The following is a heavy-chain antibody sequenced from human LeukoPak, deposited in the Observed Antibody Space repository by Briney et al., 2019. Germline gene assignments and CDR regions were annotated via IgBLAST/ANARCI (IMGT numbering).Heavy chain of an antibody. CDR2: ISWDGGST. J-gene: IGHJ6*04. CDR3: AKAVTMVRGAVDYYYYYGMDV. D-gene: IGHD3-10*01. Sequence: GGSLRLSCAASGFTFDDYAMHWVRQAPGKGLEWVSLISWDGGSTYYADSVKGRFTISRDNSKNSLCLQMNSLRAEDTALYYCAKAVTMVRGAVDYYYYYGMDVWGKGTTVTVSS. V-gene: IGHV3-43D*04. CDR1: GFTFDDYA.